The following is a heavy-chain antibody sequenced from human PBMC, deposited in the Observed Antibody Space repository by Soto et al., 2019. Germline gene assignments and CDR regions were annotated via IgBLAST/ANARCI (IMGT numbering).Heavy chain of an antibody. CDR3: AHYRRGDSFDY. CDR1: GFSLSTSGVG. Sequence: QITLKESGPTLVKPTQTLTLTCAFSGFSLSTSGVGVGGIRRPPGKALEWLALIYWDDDKRYSPSLKSRLTITKDTSKNQVVLTMNHMDPVDTATYYCAHYRRGDSFDYWGQGTLVTVSS. D-gene: IGHD2-21*02. J-gene: IGHJ4*02. CDR2: IYWDDDK. V-gene: IGHV2-5*02.